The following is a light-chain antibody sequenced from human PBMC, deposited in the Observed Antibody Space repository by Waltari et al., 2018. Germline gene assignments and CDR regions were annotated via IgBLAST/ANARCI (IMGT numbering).Light chain of an antibody. CDR3: QLWDSSTVV. CDR1: NIGTRI. Sequence: SYDLTQPLSVSVALGQTARITCGGNNIGTRILHWCQQRPGQAPVLVIYRDSNRPSGIPERFSGSNSGNRATLTISRAQAGDEADYYCQLWDSSTVVFGGGTRLTVL. J-gene: IGLJ2*01. CDR2: RDS. V-gene: IGLV3-9*01.